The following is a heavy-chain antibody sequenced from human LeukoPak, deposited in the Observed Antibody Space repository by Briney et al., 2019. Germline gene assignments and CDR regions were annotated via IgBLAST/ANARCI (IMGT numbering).Heavy chain of an antibody. CDR2: INWNGGST. J-gene: IGHJ4*02. D-gene: IGHD6-19*01. V-gene: IGHV3-20*04. CDR1: GFTFDDYG. Sequence: GGSLRLSCAASGFTFDDYGMSWVRQAPGKGLEWVSGINWNGGSTGYADSVKGRFTISRDNAKNSLYLQMNSLRAEDTTLYYCARGYSSGWLDYWGQGTLVTVSS. CDR3: ARGYSSGWLDY.